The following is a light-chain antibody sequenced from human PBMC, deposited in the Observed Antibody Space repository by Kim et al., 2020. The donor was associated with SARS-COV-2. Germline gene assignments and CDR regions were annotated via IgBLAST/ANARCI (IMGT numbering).Light chain of an antibody. CDR2: DAS. V-gene: IGKV1D-13*01. CDR1: QGIRSA. J-gene: IGKJ2*01. Sequence: GDRVTITCRASQGIRSALAWYQQKPGKAPNVLIYDASTLQSGVPPRFSGSGSGTDFTLTISSLQPEDFATYYCQQFNDYPRTFGQGTKL. CDR3: QQFNDYPRT.